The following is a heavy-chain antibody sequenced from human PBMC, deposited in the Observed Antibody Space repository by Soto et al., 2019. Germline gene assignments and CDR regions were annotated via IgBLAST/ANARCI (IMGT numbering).Heavy chain of an antibody. CDR3: ASALSSIAARPLDY. V-gene: IGHV3-74*01. Sequence: LRLSCAASGFTFSSYWMHWVRQAPGKGLVWVSRINSDGSSTSYADSVKGRFTISRDNAKNTLYLQMNSLRAEDTAVYYCASALSSIAARPLDYWGQGTLVTVS. CDR2: INSDGSST. J-gene: IGHJ4*02. CDR1: GFTFSSYW. D-gene: IGHD6-6*01.